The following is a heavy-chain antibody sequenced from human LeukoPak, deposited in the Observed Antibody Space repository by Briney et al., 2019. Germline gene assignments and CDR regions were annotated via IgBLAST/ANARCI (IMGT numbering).Heavy chain of an antibody. V-gene: IGHV4-59*12. J-gene: IGHJ4*02. CDR2: IYYSGST. CDR3: ARIPTVTFFDY. D-gene: IGHD4-17*01. Sequence: PSETLSLTCTVSGGSISSYYWSRIRQPPGKGLEWIGYIYYSGSTNYNPSLKSRVTISVDTSKNQFSLKLSSVTAADTAVYYCARIPTVTFFDYWGQGTLVTVSS. CDR1: GGSISSYY.